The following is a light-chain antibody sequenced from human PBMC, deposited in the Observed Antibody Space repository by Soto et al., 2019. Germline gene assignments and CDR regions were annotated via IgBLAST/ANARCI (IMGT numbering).Light chain of an antibody. CDR3: QKYNSALT. J-gene: IGKJ5*01. CDR1: QDISNY. CDR2: SAS. Sequence: DIQMTQSPSSLSASVGDRITITCRASQDISNYLAWYQQTPGKVPKLLIYSASTLQSGVPSRFSGSGSGTDFTLTISSLQPEDVATYFCQKYNSALTFGQGTRLEIK. V-gene: IGKV1-27*01.